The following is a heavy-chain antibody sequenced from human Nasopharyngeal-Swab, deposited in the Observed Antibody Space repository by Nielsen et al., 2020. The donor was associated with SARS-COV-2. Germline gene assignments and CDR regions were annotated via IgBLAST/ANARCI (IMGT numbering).Heavy chain of an antibody. V-gene: IGHV4-39*07. Sequence: SETLSLTCTVSGGSLSSSSYYWGWIRQPPGKALEWIGNIYYTGNTYYNPSLKSRVTISVDTAKNQVSLKLSSVTAADTAVYYCARVRYSSSWYDPTFDYWGQGTLVTVSS. CDR1: GGSLSSSSYY. CDR3: ARVRYSSSWYDPTFDY. J-gene: IGHJ4*02. CDR2: IYYTGNT. D-gene: IGHD6-13*01.